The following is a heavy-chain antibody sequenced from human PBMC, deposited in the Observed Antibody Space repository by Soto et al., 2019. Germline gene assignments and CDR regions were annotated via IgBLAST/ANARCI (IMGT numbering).Heavy chain of an antibody. CDR1: GYTFTGYY. J-gene: IGHJ3*02. D-gene: IGHD3-22*01. CDR3: AREEKGIVVVITCAFDI. V-gene: IGHV1-2*02. Sequence: ASVKVSCKASGYTFTGYYMHWVRQAPGQGLEWMGWINPNSGGTNYAQKFQGRVTMTRDTSISTAYMELSRLRSDDTAVYYCAREEKGIVVVITCAFDIWGQGTMVTVS. CDR2: INPNSGGT.